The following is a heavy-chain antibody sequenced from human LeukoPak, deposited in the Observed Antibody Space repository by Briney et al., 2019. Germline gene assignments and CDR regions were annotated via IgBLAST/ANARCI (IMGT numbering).Heavy chain of an antibody. V-gene: IGHV3-64D*06. CDR3: VKYHNSCYSV. D-gene: IGHD2-15*01. CDR2: ISTDGGGT. J-gene: IGHJ4*02. CDR1: GFTFNTYA. Sequence: GGSLRLSWSASGFTFNTYAMHWVREAPGKGLEYVSAISTDGGGTYYADSVKGIFTISRDNSKNTLSLQMSSLRAEATAVYSCVKYHNSCYSVWGQGTLVTASS.